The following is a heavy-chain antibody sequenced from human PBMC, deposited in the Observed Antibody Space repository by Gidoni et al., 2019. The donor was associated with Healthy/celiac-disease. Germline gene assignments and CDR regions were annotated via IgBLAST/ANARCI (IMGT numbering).Heavy chain of an antibody. CDR1: GGTFSDYA. V-gene: IGHV1-69*01. CDR3: ARVKGYCSGGSCYYYYGMDV. CDR2: IIPIFGTA. J-gene: IGHJ6*02. Sequence: QVQLVQSGAEVKKPGSSVKVSCKASGGTFSDYAISWVRQAPGQGLEWMGGIIPIFGTANYAQKFQGRVTITADESTSTAYMELSSLRSEDTAVYYCARVKGYCSGGSCYYYYGMDVWGQGTTVTVSS. D-gene: IGHD2-15*01.